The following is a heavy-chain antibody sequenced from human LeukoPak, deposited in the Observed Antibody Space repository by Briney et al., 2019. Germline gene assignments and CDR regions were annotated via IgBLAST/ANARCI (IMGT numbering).Heavy chain of an antibody. Sequence: GASVKVSCKVSGYTLTELSMHWVRQAPGKGLERMGGFDPAGCKTIYAQKFQGRVTMTEDTSTDTAYMELSSLRSEDTAVYYCATDLAGITLLAGPTTVTERATYGLDVWGQGTAVIVSS. CDR1: GYTLTELS. CDR3: ATDLAGITLLAGPTTVTERATYGLDV. CDR2: FDPAGCKT. J-gene: IGHJ6*02. D-gene: IGHD4-17*01. V-gene: IGHV1-24*01.